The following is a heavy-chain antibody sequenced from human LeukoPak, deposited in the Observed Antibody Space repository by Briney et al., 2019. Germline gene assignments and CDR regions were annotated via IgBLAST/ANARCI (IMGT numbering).Heavy chain of an antibody. D-gene: IGHD4-17*01. CDR3: ALRYTPGY. Sequence: GGSLRLSCAASGFTVSSNYMSWVRQAPGKGLEWVAFIRYDGSNKYYADSVKGRFTISRDNAKNSLYLQMNSLRAEDTAVYYCALRYTPGYWGQGTLVTVSS. J-gene: IGHJ4*02. CDR1: GFTVSSNY. V-gene: IGHV3-30*02. CDR2: IRYDGSNK.